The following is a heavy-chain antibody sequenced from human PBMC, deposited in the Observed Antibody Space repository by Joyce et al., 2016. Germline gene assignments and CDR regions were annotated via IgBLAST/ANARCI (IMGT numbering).Heavy chain of an antibody. D-gene: IGHD6-6*01. CDR1: GFSLTTTEVG. J-gene: IGHJ4*02. CDR3: AHTYIGSPFDY. V-gene: IGHV2-5*02. Sequence: QITLKESGPTLVKPTQNLTLTCTFSGFSLTTTEVGVGWIRRPPGKALEWLAIIYWDDDKRYSPSLKGRLTITKDSSKNQVVLRITNIDPVDTGTYYCAHTYIGSPFDYWGQGTLVAVSS. CDR2: IYWDDDK.